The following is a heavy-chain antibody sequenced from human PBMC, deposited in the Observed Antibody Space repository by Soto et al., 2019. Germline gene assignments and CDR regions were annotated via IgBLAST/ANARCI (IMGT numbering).Heavy chain of an antibody. D-gene: IGHD6-19*01. CDR1: GFTFDDYG. CDR3: AKAWDSSGWYYFDY. V-gene: IGHV3-9*01. CDR2: ISWSSGSI. J-gene: IGHJ4*02. Sequence: VSLSNAACGFTFDDYGMHWVRQAPGKGREWVSGISWSSGSIGYEDSVKGRFTISRDNAKTSLYLQMNSLRAEDTDLYYCAKAWDSSGWYYFDYWGQGTLVTVSS.